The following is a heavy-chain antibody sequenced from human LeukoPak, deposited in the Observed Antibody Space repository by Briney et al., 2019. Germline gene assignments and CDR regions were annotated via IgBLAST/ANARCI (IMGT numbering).Heavy chain of an antibody. CDR3: ARGFGPYLYDGDGMDV. CDR1: GFTFSSYA. D-gene: IGHD3-22*01. Sequence: GGSLRLSCAASGFTFSSYAMHWVRQAPGKGLEWVADITYDGRNSYFADPVKGRVTISRDNSKNTVYLQMNSLRAEDTAVYYCARGFGPYLYDGDGMDVWGQGTMVTVSS. J-gene: IGHJ6*02. CDR2: ITYDGRNS. V-gene: IGHV3-30*04.